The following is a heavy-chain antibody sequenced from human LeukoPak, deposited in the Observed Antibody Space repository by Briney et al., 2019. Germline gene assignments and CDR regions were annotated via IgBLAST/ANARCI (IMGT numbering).Heavy chain of an antibody. V-gene: IGHV4-59*01. Sequence: PSETLSLTCTVSGGSINSYYWNWIRQPPGKGLEWIGYIYYSGSTSYNPSLKSRVTISVDTSNNQFSLKLSSVTAADTAVYYCALTISVAGSNWFDPWGQGTLVTVSS. D-gene: IGHD6-19*01. CDR1: GGSINSYY. CDR3: ALTISVAGSNWFDP. CDR2: IYYSGST. J-gene: IGHJ5*02.